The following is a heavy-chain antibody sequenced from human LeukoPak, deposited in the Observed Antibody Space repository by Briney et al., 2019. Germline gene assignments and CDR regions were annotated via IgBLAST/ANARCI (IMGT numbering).Heavy chain of an antibody. Sequence: ASVKVSCKVSGDTLTELSMHWVRQAPGQGLESMGGFDPEDGETIYAQKFQGRVTMTRDTSTSTVYMELSSLRSEDTAVYYCARGAYDFWRDFDYWGQGTLVTVSS. D-gene: IGHD3-3*01. V-gene: IGHV1-24*01. CDR2: FDPEDGET. CDR3: ARGAYDFWRDFDY. J-gene: IGHJ4*02. CDR1: GDTLTELS.